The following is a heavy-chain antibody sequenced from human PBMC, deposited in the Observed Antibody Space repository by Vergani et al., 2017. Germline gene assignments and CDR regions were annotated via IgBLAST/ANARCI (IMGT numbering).Heavy chain of an antibody. Sequence: QVQLVESGGGLVKPGGSLRLSCAASGFTFSDYYMSWSRQAPGKGLEWISYISSTSSYTNYADSVKGRFTISRDNAKNSLYLQMNGLRAEDTAVYYCAREIAAAGIDYWGQGTLVTVSS. J-gene: IGHJ4*02. V-gene: IGHV3-11*06. D-gene: IGHD6-13*01. CDR2: ISSTSSYT. CDR3: AREIAAAGIDY. CDR1: GFTFSDYY.